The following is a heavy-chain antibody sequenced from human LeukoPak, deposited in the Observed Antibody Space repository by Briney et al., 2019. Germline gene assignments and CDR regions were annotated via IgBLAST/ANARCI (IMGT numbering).Heavy chain of an antibody. V-gene: IGHV4-39*07. CDR1: GASLTSTGSY. Sequence: SETLSLTCTVAGASLTSTGSYWGWIRHSPGKDLEWIGSIYYSKNTAYNPSLKSRVTISMDTSKNQFSLKLSSVTAADTAVYYCARQMYYYDSSGPSPGYYYYMDVWGKGTTVTVSS. D-gene: IGHD3-22*01. CDR3: ARQMYYYDSSGPSPGYYYYMDV. J-gene: IGHJ6*03. CDR2: IYYSKNT.